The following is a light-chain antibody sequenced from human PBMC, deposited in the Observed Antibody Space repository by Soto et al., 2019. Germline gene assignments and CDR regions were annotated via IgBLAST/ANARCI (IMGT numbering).Light chain of an antibody. J-gene: IGLJ1*01. Sequence: QSVLTQPASVSGSPGQSITISCTGTSRDVGGYNYVSWYQQHPGKAPKLMIYDVSNRPSGVSDRFSVSKSGNTVSLTISGLQAEDEADYYCSSYTSSSTYVFGTGPKVTVL. CDR1: SRDVGGYNY. V-gene: IGLV2-14*01. CDR2: DVS. CDR3: SSYTSSSTYV.